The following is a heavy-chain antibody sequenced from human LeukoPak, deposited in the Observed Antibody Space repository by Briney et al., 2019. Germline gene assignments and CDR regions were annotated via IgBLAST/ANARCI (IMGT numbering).Heavy chain of an antibody. CDR1: GGSTSSYY. D-gene: IGHD3-10*01. Sequence: SETLSLTCTVSGGSTSSYYWSWIRQPPGKGLEWIGHIYYSGSTNYNPSLKSRVTISLDTSKNQFSLTLSSVTAADTAVYYCARDPSYYSRGHSYYYAMDVWGKGTTVTVSS. CDR2: IYYSGST. CDR3: ARDPSYYSRGHSYYYAMDV. V-gene: IGHV4-59*01. J-gene: IGHJ6*04.